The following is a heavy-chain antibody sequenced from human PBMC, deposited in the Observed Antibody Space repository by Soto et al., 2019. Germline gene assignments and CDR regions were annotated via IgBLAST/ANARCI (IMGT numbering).Heavy chain of an antibody. J-gene: IGHJ5*02. CDR2: IWYDGSNK. CDR3: ARAPYYYDSSGYSNWFDP. D-gene: IGHD3-22*01. CDR1: GFTFSSYG. Sequence: VQLLESGGGVVQPGRSLRLSCAASGFTFSSYGMHWVRQAPGKGLEWVAVIWYDGSNKYYADSVKGRFTISRDNSKNTLYLQMNSLRAEDTAVYYCARAPYYYDSSGYSNWFDPWGQGTLVTVSS. V-gene: IGHV3-33*01.